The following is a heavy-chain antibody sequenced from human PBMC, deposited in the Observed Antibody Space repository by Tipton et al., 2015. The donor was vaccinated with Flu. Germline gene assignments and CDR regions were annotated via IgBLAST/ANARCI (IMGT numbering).Heavy chain of an antibody. V-gene: IGHV4-38-2*01. CDR1: GGSVGSPYC. J-gene: IGHJ5*02. CDR2: IYRSGST. D-gene: IGHD4-11*01. CDR3: ARRDFSNYVSDPKNWFDR. Sequence: TLSLTCSVPGGSVGSPYCWGWVRQPPGKGLEWIATIYRSGSTRYIPSIYSRVTIPVVTSKNQFSLEMRAVTAADLAVYYCARRDFSNYVSDPKNWFDRWGQGTLVTVSS.